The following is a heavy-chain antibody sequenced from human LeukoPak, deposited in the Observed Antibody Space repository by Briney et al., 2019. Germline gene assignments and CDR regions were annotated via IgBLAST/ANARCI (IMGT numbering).Heavy chain of an antibody. D-gene: IGHD3-3*01. CDR3: ARRIHYDQEY. V-gene: IGHV4-39*07. J-gene: IGHJ4*02. CDR2: IYYSGST. CDR1: GGSISSSSYY. Sequence: SETLSLTCTVSGGSISSSSYYWGWIRQPPGKGLEWIGSIYYSGSTYYNPSLKSRVTISVDTSKNQFSLKLSSVTAADTAVYYCARRIHYDQEYWGQGTLVTVSS.